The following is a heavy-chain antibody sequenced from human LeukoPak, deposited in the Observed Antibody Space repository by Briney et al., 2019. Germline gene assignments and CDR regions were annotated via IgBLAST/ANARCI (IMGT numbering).Heavy chain of an antibody. CDR3: ARVAAADYFDY. CDR2: INPYNGNT. Sequence: GASVKVSRKASVYTFTGYYMHCVRQAPGPGLEWMGWINPYNGNTNYAQKLQGRVTMTTDTSTSTAYMELRSLRSDDTDVYYCARVAAADYFDYWGQGALVTVSS. CDR1: VYTFTGYY. J-gene: IGHJ4*02. V-gene: IGHV1-18*04. D-gene: IGHD6-13*01.